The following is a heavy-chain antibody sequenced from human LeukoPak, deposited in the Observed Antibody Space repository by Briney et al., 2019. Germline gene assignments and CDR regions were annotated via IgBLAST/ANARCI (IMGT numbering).Heavy chain of an antibody. V-gene: IGHV3-23*01. CDR3: AKDREVVPAAIWD. D-gene: IGHD2-2*02. CDR2: ISGSGGST. J-gene: IGHJ4*02. Sequence: GGSLRLSCAASGFTVSSNYMSWVRQAPGKGLEWVSAISGSGGSTYYADSVKGRFTISRDNSKNTLYLQMNSLRAEDTAVYYCAKDREVVPAAIWDWGQGTLVTVSS. CDR1: GFTVSSNY.